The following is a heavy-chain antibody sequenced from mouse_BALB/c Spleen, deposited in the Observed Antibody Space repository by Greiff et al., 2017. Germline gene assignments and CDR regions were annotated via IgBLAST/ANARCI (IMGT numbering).Heavy chain of an antibody. CDR1: GFTFSSYA. D-gene: IGHD2-4*01. CDR2: ISSGGST. CDR3: EIIYYDYDGWYFDV. J-gene: IGHJ1*01. V-gene: IGHV5-6-5*01. Sequence: EVKLVESGGGLVKPGGSLKLSCAASGFTFSSYAMSWVRQTPEKRLEWVASISSGGSTYYPDSVKGRFTISRVNARNILYMQMSSLRSEVTAMYYCEIIYYDYDGWYFDVWGAGTTVTVSS.